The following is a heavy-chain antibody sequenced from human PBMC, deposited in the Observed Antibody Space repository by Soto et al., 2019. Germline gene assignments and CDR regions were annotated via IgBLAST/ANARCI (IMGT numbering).Heavy chain of an antibody. D-gene: IGHD3-3*01. CDR2: ISGTDDYT. CDR1: GFTFSNFA. Sequence: GGSLRLSCAASGFTFSNFAMTWVRQAPGAGLEWVSSISGTDDYTYYADSVKGRFTISRDNARDTLFLHMNNLRADDTAVYYCARVPLNPTGYSYERDFGVVNDAFDIWGQGTMVTVSS. V-gene: IGHV3-23*01. J-gene: IGHJ3*02. CDR3: ARVPLNPTGYSYERDFGVVNDAFDI.